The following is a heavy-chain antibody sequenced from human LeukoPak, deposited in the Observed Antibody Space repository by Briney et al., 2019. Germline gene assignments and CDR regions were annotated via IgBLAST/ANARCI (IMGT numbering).Heavy chain of an antibody. CDR1: GFTFSSYA. Sequence: SGGSLRLSCAASGFTFSSYAMSWVRQAPGKGLEWVSAISGSGGSTYYADSVKGRFTISRDNSKNTLYLQMNSLRAEDTAVYYCAKDRLRFLDFDAFDIWGQGTMVTVSS. CDR3: AKDRLRFLDFDAFDI. CDR2: ISGSGGST. J-gene: IGHJ3*02. D-gene: IGHD3-3*01. V-gene: IGHV3-23*01.